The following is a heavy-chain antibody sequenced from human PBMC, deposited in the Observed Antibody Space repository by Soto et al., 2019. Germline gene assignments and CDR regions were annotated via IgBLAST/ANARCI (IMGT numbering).Heavy chain of an antibody. D-gene: IGHD3-10*01. J-gene: IGHJ4*02. V-gene: IGHV1-3*01. CDR1: GYTFISYA. Sequence: ALVKVSCKASGYTFISYAMYWVRQAPGQRLEWMGWINAGNGNTKYSQKFQGRVTITRDTSASTAYMELSSPRSEDTAVYYCARDMGFGLSDYWGQGTLVTVSS. CDR2: INAGNGNT. CDR3: ARDMGFGLSDY.